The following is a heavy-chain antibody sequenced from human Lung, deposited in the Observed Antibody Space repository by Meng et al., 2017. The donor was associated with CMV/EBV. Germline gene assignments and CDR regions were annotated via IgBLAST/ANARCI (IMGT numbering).Heavy chain of an antibody. V-gene: IGHV4-39*07. Sequence: SXTLSLXCSVSGDSVSSSDYHWAWIRQPPGKGLECIGSIHSSGYTYSNPSLKSRVAFSLDTSKNQFSLKLSSVTAADTAVYYCARDYKFDTRPFDYWGQG. CDR2: IHSSGYT. J-gene: IGHJ4*02. CDR3: ARDYKFDTRPFDY. D-gene: IGHD3-22*01. CDR1: GDSVSSSDYH.